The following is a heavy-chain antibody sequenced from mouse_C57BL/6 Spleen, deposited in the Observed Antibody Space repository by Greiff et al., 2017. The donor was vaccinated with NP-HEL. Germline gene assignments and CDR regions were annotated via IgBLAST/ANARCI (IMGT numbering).Heavy chain of an antibody. V-gene: IGHV1-4*01. D-gene: IGHD1-1*01. Sequence: VKLVESGAELARPGASVKMSCKASGYTFTSYTMHWVKQRPGQGLEWIGYINPSSGYTKYNQKFKDKATLTADKSSSTAYMQLSSLTSEDSAVYYCARGDYGSSHWYFDVWGTGTTVTVSS. CDR3: ARGDYGSSHWYFDV. CDR2: INPSSGYT. J-gene: IGHJ1*03. CDR1: GYTFTSYT.